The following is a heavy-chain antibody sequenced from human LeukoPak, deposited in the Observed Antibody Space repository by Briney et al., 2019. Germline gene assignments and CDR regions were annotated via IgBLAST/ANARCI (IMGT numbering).Heavy chain of an antibody. CDR2: ISAHNGNT. CDR1: VYTFTSYG. J-gene: IGHJ1*01. D-gene: IGHD3-22*01. Sequence: ASVKVSCKASVYTFTSYGISWVRQAPGQGLEWMGWISAHNGNTNYAQKLQGRVTMTTDTSTSTAYMGLRSLRSDDAAVYYCARGAEYYYDSSGDAEYFQHWGQGTLVTVSS. V-gene: IGHV1-18*01. CDR3: ARGAEYYYDSSGDAEYFQH.